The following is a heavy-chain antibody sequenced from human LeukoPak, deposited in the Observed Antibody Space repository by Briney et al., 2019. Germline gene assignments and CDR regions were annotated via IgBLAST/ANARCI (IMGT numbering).Heavy chain of an antibody. CDR3: AKDIVVVPSAPCGMDV. D-gene: IGHD2-2*01. CDR2: INPNSGGT. CDR1: GYTFTGHY. V-gene: IGHV1-2*04. J-gene: IGHJ6*02. Sequence: GASVKVSCKASGYTFTGHYMHWVRQAPGQGLEWMGWINPNSGGTNYAQKFQGWVTMTRDTSISTAYMELSRLRSDDTAVYYCAKDIVVVPSAPCGMDVWGQGTTVTVSS.